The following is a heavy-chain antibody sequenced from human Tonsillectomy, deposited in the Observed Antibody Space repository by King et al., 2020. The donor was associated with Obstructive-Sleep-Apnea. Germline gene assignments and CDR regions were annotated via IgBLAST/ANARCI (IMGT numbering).Heavy chain of an antibody. Sequence: VQLVESGGGLVKPGGSLRLSCAASGFTFSDYYMTWIRQAPGKGLEWLSYISPSSSYTSYADSVKGRFTISRDNAKNSLYLQMNSLRVDDTGVYYCARDGIAAAGTSPYWGQGTLVTVSS. CDR1: GFTFSDYY. CDR2: ISPSSSYT. V-gene: IGHV3-11*05. J-gene: IGHJ4*02. D-gene: IGHD6-13*01. CDR3: ARDGIAAAGTSPY.